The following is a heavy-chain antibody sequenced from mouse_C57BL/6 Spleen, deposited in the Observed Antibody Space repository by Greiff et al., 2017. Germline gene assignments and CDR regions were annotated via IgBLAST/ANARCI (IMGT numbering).Heavy chain of an antibody. V-gene: IGHV5-15*01. CDR1: GFTFSDYG. J-gene: IGHJ3*01. CDR2: ISNLAYSI. CDR3: ARLYGNYVPAWFAY. D-gene: IGHD2-1*01. Sequence: EVKLMESGGGLVQPGGSLKLSCAASGFTFSDYGMAWVRQAPRKGPEWVAFISNLAYSIYYADTVTGRFTISRENAKNTLYLEMSSLRSEDTAMYYCARLYGNYVPAWFAYWGQGTLVTVSA.